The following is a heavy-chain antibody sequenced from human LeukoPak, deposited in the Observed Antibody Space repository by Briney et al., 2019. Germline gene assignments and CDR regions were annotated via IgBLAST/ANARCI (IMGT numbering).Heavy chain of an antibody. CDR2: IYYSGST. V-gene: IGHV4-39*01. CDR1: GGSISSSSYY. J-gene: IGHJ4*02. Sequence: PSETLSLTCTVSGGSISSSSYYWGWIRQPPGKGLEWIGSIYYSGSTYYNPSLKSRVTISVDTSKNQFSLKLSSVTAADTAVYYCARRNAVVVAAIDYWGQGTLVTVSS. CDR3: ARRNAVVVAAIDY. D-gene: IGHD2-15*01.